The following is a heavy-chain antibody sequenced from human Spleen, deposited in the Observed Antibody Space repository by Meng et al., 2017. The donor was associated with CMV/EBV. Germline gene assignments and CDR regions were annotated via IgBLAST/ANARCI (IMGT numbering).Heavy chain of an antibody. CDR2: INPNSGGT. D-gene: IGHD3-22*01. J-gene: IGHJ4*02. V-gene: IGHV1-2*02. CDR1: GYAFTGYY. Sequence: VQLVDSVAAVQKPGASVKASCKASGYAFTGYYMHWVRQAPGQGLEWMGWINPNSGGTNYAQKFQGRVTMTRDTSISTAYMELSRLRSDDTAVYYCARDPSGYSLELWGYWGQGTLVTVSS. CDR3: ARDPSGYSLELWGY.